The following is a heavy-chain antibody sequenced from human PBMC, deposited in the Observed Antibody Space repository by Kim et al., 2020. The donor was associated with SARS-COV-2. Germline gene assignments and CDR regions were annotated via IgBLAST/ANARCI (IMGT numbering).Heavy chain of an antibody. D-gene: IGHD3-16*01. J-gene: IGHJ6*02. Sequence: SETLSLTCTVSGGSIKSGGYYWSWIRQHPGKGLEWIGYIYYSGSTYYNPSLKSRVTISVDTSKNQFSLKLSSVTAADTAVYYCARQLGGIPPGVWGQGTTVTVSS. CDR2: IYYSGST. V-gene: IGHV4-31*03. CDR3: ARQLGGIPPGV. CDR1: GGSIKSGGYY.